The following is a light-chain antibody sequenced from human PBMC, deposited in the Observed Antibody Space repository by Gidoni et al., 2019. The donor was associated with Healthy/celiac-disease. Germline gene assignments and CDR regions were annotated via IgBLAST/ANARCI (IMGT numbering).Light chain of an antibody. J-gene: IGKJ2*01. CDR3: QQYNSYSYT. V-gene: IGKV1-5*03. Sequence: DIQMTQSPSTLSASVGDRVTITCRASQSISSWLAWYQQKPGNAPKLLIYKAFSLESGVPSRFSGSGSGTEFTLTISSLQPDDFATYYCQQYNSYSYTFGQGTKLEIK. CDR2: KAF. CDR1: QSISSW.